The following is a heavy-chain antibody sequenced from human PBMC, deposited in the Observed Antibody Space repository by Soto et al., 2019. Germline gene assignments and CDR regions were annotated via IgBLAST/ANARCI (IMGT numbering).Heavy chain of an antibody. D-gene: IGHD3-10*01. CDR2: IWYDGSNE. CDR3: ARSYGSGTIYGMDV. J-gene: IGHJ6*02. Sequence: QVQLVESGGGVVQPGRSLRLSCATSGFSFSSYGMHWVRQGPGKGLEWVAVIWYDGSNEWYADSVKGRFTISRDNSKNTVYLQMNRLRAEDTAVYYCARSYGSGTIYGMDVWGQGTTVTGSS. CDR1: GFSFSSYG. V-gene: IGHV3-33*01.